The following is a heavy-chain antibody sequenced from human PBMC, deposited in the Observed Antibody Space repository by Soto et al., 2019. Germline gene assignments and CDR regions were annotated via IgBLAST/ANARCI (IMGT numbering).Heavy chain of an antibody. CDR3: ARVESRFYHKMVYALGGAYYYYYGMDV. Sequence: HPGGSLRLSCAASGFTFSSYWMSWVRQAPGKGLEWVANIKQDGSEKYYVDSVKGRFTISRDNAKNSLYLQMNSLRAEDTAVYYCARVESRFYHKMVYALGGAYYYYYGMDVWGQGTTVTVSS. CDR2: IKQDGSEK. CDR1: GFTFSSYW. D-gene: IGHD2-8*01. J-gene: IGHJ6*02. V-gene: IGHV3-7*05.